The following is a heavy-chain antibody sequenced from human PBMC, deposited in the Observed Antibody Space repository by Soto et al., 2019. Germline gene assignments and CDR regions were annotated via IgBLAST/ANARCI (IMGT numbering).Heavy chain of an antibody. J-gene: IGHJ4*02. CDR1: GGSISSSSYY. CDR3: ARPAYSGYDQNFDY. CDR2: IYYSGST. V-gene: IGHV4-39*01. Sequence: PSETLSLTCTVSGGSISSSSYYWGWIRQPPGKGLEWIGSIYYSGSTYYNPSLKSRVTISVDTSKNQFSLKLSSVTAADTAVYYCARPAYSGYDQNFDYWGQGTLVTVSS. D-gene: IGHD5-12*01.